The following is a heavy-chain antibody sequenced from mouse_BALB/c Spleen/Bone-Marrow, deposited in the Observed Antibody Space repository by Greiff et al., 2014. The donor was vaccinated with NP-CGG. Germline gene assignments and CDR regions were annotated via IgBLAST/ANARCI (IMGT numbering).Heavy chain of an antibody. D-gene: IGHD1-2*01. CDR2: IDTSDSYT. V-gene: IGHV1-69*01. CDR3: ARRYVHYWYFEF. Sequence: VQLQQSGAELVMPGASVKMSCKASGYTFTDYWMHWVKQRPGQGLEWIGAIDTSDSYTTYNQNFKDKATLTVDESSSTAYMQFSSLTSEDSAVYYCARRYVHYWYFEFWGPGTTVTVSS. J-gene: IGHJ1*01. CDR1: GYTFTDYW.